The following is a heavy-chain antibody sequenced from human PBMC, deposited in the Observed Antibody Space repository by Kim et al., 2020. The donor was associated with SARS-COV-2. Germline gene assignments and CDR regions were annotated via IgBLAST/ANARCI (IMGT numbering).Heavy chain of an antibody. Sequence: GGSQRLSCAASGFTFSGSAMHWVRQASGKGLEWVGRIRSKANSYATAYAASVKGRFTISRDDSKNTAYLQMNSLKTEDTAVYYCTRTEYYYYYGMDVWGQGTTVTVSS. CDR3: TRTEYYYYYGMDV. V-gene: IGHV3-73*01. J-gene: IGHJ6*02. CDR1: GFTFSGSA. CDR2: IRSKANSYAT.